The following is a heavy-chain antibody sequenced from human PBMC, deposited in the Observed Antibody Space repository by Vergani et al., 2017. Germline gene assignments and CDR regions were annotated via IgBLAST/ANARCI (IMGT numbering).Heavy chain of an antibody. CDR1: GFTFSRYA. CDR2: ISGSGGNT. V-gene: IGHV3-23*01. Sequence: EVQLLESGGNLIQPGGSLRLSCGASGFTFSRYAMTWVRLAPGKGLQWVSAISGSGGNTFYTDSVKGRVTISRDNSKDTLYLQMNSLRVEDTAIYYCAKARDANCKGGNCYSYYYGLDLWGQGTTVTVSS. J-gene: IGHJ6*02. D-gene: IGHD2-21*01. CDR3: AKARDANCKGGNCYSYYYGLDL.